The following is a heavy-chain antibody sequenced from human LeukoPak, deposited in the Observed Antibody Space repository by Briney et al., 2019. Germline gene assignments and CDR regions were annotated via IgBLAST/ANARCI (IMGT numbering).Heavy chain of an antibody. CDR3: AKFGSGPSYFDY. CDR1: GFTFSCYA. J-gene: IGHJ4*02. CDR2: ISGGGGST. Sequence: PGGSLRLSCAASGFTFSCYAMSWVRQAPGKGLEWVSAISGGGGSTYYADSVKGRFTISRDNSKNTLYLQMNSLRVEDTAVYYCAKFGSGPSYFDYWGQGTLVTVSS. V-gene: IGHV3-23*01. D-gene: IGHD6-19*01.